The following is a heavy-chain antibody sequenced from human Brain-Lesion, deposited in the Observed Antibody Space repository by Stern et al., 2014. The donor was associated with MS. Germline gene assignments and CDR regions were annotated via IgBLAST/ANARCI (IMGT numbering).Heavy chain of an antibody. CDR3: AEGGSYGFVY. D-gene: IGHD4-17*01. V-gene: IGHV1-45*02. CDR1: GNTFTNRY. CDR2: ITPFTGNT. Sequence: VQLVESGAEVKKTGSSVKVSCQASGNTFTNRYLNWVRQAPGQALEWMGWITPFTGNTNYAQHFQDRVPITMDRSMSTAYMDLSSLRSDDPAIYFCAEGGSYGFVYLGQGTLVTVSS. J-gene: IGHJ4*02.